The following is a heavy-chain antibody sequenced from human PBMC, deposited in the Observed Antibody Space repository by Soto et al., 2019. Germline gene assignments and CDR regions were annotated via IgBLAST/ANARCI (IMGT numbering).Heavy chain of an antibody. CDR2: IYYSGST. V-gene: IGHV4-61*01. J-gene: IGHJ4*02. D-gene: IGHD6-19*01. CDR1: GDSVSSGSYF. Sequence: QVQLQESGPGLVKPSETLSLTCTVSGDSVSSGSYFWSWIRQPPGRGLEWIGYIYYSGSTNYNPSLKSRVTISVDTSKNQFSLKLSPVTAADTAVYYCASYSSGWYDVIYWGQGTLVTVSS. CDR3: ASYSSGWYDVIY.